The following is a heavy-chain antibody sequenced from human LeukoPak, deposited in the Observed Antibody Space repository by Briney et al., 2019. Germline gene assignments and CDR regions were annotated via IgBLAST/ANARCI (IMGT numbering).Heavy chain of an antibody. J-gene: IGHJ4*02. CDR3: ARAVGPFDY. CDR1: GFTARSNY. Sequence: PGGSLRLSCAASGFTARSNYMSWVRQAPGKGLEWVAAIWPDGSYKYYADSVKGRFTISRDNSKNTVYLQMNTLRDEDTAVYYCARAVGPFDYWGQGTLVTVSS. CDR2: IWPDGSYK. V-gene: IGHV3-33*08. D-gene: IGHD3-16*01.